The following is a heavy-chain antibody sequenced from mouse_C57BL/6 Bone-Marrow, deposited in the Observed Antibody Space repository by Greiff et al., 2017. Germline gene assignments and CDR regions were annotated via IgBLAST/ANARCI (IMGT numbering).Heavy chain of an antibody. CDR1: GYAFTNYL. J-gene: IGHJ3*01. CDR3: AREKAY. CDR2: INPGSGGT. V-gene: IGHV1-54*01. Sequence: QVQLQQSGAELVRPGTSVKVSCKASGYAFTNYLIEWVKQRPGQGLEWIGVINPGSGGTNYNEKFKSKATLTVDTSSSTAYMQLSSLTSEDSAVYYCAREKAYWGQGTLVTVSA.